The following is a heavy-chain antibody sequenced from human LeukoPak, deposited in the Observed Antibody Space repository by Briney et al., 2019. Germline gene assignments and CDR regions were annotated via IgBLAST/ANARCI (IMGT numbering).Heavy chain of an antibody. D-gene: IGHD3-22*01. CDR2: ISRTSHTI. CDR3: ARSTYYYDSSGYLYPSFFDY. Sequence: PGGSLRLSCAASGFTFSSYSMNWVRQAPGKGLEWVSYISRTSHTIYYADSVKGRFTISRDNAKNSLYLQMNSLRDEDTAVYYCARSTYYYDSSGYLYPSFFDYWGQGTLVTVSS. CDR1: GFTFSSYS. J-gene: IGHJ4*02. V-gene: IGHV3-48*02.